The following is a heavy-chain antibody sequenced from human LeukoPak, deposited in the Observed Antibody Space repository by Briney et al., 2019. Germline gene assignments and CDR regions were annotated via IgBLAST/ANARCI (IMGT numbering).Heavy chain of an antibody. J-gene: IGHJ6*03. CDR3: ARVFVPAAIDYYYYYMDV. D-gene: IGHD2-2*01. V-gene: IGHV4-4*07. CDR1: GGSISSYY. Sequence: SETLSLTCTVPGGSISSYYWSWIRQPAGKGLEWIGRIYTSGSTNYNPSLKSRVTMSVDTSKNQFSLKLSSVTAADTAVYYCARVFVPAAIDYYYYYMDVWGKGTTVTVSS. CDR2: IYTSGST.